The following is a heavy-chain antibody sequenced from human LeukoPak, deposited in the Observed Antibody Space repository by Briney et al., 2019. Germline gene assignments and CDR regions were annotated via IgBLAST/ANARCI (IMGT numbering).Heavy chain of an antibody. Sequence: GASVKVSCKASGYTFTSYYMHWVRQAPGQGLEWMGIINPSGGSTSYAQKFQGRVTMTRDTSTSTVYMELSSLRSEDTAVYYCAKDQRYFALTGSFDYWGQGTLVTVSS. CDR1: GYTFTSYY. CDR2: INPSGGST. V-gene: IGHV1-46*01. CDR3: AKDQRYFALTGSFDY. J-gene: IGHJ4*02. D-gene: IGHD3-9*01.